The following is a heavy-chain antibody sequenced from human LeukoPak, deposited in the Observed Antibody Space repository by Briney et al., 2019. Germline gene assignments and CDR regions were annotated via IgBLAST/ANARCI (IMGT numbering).Heavy chain of an antibody. J-gene: IGHJ6*02. CDR3: ARDPYSSSWYSDYYYYGMDV. CDR2: ISAYNGNT. Sequence: ASVKVSCKASGYTFTSYGISWVRQAPGQGVEWMGWISAYNGNTNYAQKLQGRVTMATDTSTSTAYMELRSLRSDDTAVYYCARDPYSSSWYSDYYYYGMDVWGQGTTVTVSS. CDR1: GYTFTSYG. D-gene: IGHD6-13*01. V-gene: IGHV1-18*01.